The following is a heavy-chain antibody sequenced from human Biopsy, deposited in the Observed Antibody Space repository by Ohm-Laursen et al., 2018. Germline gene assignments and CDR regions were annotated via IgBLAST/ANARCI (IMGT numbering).Heavy chain of an antibody. CDR1: GYTFTAYG. CDR2: ISTYNDDT. D-gene: IGHD3-3*01. J-gene: IGHJ3*02. Sequence: ASVKVSCNTSGYTFTAYGISWVRQAPGQGLEWMGWISTYNDDTNIAQKFQGRVSMTTDTSTRTAYMELRSLRSGDTAIYFCARDPGYDFWSGSDPFDIWGQGTLVTVS. CDR3: ARDPGYDFWSGSDPFDI. V-gene: IGHV1-18*04.